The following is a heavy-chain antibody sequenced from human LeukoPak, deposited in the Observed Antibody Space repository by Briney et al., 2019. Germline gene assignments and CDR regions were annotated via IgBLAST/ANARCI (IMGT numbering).Heavy chain of an antibody. Sequence: GGSLRLSCAASGFTFSSYAMNWVRQAPGKGLEWVSAVSGSGGSTYYADSAKGRFTISRDNSKNTLYLQMDSLRAEDTAVYYCAKDSRSGWYGVGDYWGQGTLVTVSS. V-gene: IGHV3-23*01. CDR2: VSGSGGST. CDR1: GFTFSSYA. CDR3: AKDSRSGWYGVGDY. D-gene: IGHD6-19*01. J-gene: IGHJ4*02.